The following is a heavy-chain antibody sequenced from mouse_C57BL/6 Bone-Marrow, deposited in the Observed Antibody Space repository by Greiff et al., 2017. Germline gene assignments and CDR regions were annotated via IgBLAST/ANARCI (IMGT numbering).Heavy chain of an antibody. J-gene: IGHJ1*03. CDR3: ANSLCREFDV. CDR1: GYAFSSYW. D-gene: IGHD2-3*01. V-gene: IGHV1-80*01. CDR2: IYPGDGDT. Sequence: QVQLKQSGAELVKPGASVKISCKASGYAFSSYWMHWVKQRPGKGLEWIGQIYPGDGDTNYNGKFKGKATLTADKSSSTAYMQLSSLTSEDSAVYSCANSLCREFDVWGTGTTLTVSS.